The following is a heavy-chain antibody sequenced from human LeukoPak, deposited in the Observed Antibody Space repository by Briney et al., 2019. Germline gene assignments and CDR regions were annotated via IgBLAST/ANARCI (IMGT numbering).Heavy chain of an antibody. CDR3: TSVDESGSYYGYYYYMDV. CDR2: IRSRANSYAT. V-gene: IGHV3-73*01. CDR1: GFTFSGSA. Sequence: GGSLRLSCAASGFTFSGSAMHWVRQASGKGLEWVGRIRSRANSYATGYAEAVKGRFTIPSDDSKNTAYLQLNSLKNDDTSVYYYTSVDESGSYYGYYYYMDVWGKGTTVTVSS. D-gene: IGHD1-26*01. J-gene: IGHJ6*03.